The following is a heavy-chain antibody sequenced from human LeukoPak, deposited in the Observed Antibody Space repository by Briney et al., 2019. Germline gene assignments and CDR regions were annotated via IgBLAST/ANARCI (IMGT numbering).Heavy chain of an antibody. J-gene: IGHJ5*02. CDR1: GGSISSYY. D-gene: IGHD4-11*01. V-gene: IGHV4-59*01. CDR2: IYYSGST. Sequence: SETLSLTCTVSGGSISSYYWSWIRQPPGKGLEWIGYIYYSGSTNYNPSLKSRVTISVDTSKNQFSLKLSSVTAADTAVYYCARGLTVTTAAERFDPWGQGTLVTVSS. CDR3: ARGLTVTTAAERFDP.